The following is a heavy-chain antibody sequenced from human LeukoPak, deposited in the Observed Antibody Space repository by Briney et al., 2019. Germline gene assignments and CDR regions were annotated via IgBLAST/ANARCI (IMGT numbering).Heavy chain of an antibody. CDR1: GYTFTSYD. Sequence: ASVKVSCKASGYTFTSYDINWVRQATGQGLEWMGWMNPNSGNTGYAQKFQGRVTITGNTSISTAYMELSSLRSEDAAVYYCARGSVWLVYYYYMDVWGKGTTVTVSS. CDR2: MNPNSGNT. CDR3: ARGSVWLVYYYYMDV. D-gene: IGHD3-22*01. J-gene: IGHJ6*03. V-gene: IGHV1-8*03.